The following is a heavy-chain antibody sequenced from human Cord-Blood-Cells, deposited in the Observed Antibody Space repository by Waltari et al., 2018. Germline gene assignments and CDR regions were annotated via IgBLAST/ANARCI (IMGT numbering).Heavy chain of an antibody. CDR2: IYYSGST. Sequence: QVQLQESGPGLVKPSQTLSLPCTVSGGSISSGGYYWSWTRQPPGKGLEWIGYIYYSGSTYYNPSLKSRVTISVDTSKNQFSLKLSSVTAADTAVYYCARLYYYDSSGYYFDYWGQGTLVTVSS. CDR3: ARLYYYDSSGYYFDY. CDR1: GGSISSGGYY. J-gene: IGHJ4*02. D-gene: IGHD3-22*01. V-gene: IGHV4-31*03.